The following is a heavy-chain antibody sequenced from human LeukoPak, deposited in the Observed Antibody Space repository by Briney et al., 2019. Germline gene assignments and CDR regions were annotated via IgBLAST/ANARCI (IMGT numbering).Heavy chain of an antibody. V-gene: IGHV3-23*01. Sequence: GGSLRLSCAASGFTFTRYAMTWVRQAPGKGLEWVSAISGSGGSTSYADSVKGRFTISRDNSKNTLYLQMNSLKTEDTAVYYCTTGIKTADHWGQGTLVTVSS. CDR2: ISGSGGST. CDR1: GFTFTRYA. J-gene: IGHJ4*02. D-gene: IGHD2-15*01. CDR3: TTGIKTADH.